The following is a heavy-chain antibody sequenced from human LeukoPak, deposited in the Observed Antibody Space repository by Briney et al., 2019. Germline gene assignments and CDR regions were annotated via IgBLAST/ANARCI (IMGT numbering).Heavy chain of an antibody. CDR1: GFTFRNHW. V-gene: IGHV3-74*03. Sequence: GGSLRPSCAASGFTFRNHWMHWVRQTPGKGLVWVSRISSDGSSTTYADSVKGRFTISRDNAKNTLYLQMNNLRAEDTAMYYCARDQRVTGRPDIDYWGQGTLVTVSS. J-gene: IGHJ4*02. CDR3: ARDQRVTGRPDIDY. CDR2: ISSDGSST. D-gene: IGHD6-6*01.